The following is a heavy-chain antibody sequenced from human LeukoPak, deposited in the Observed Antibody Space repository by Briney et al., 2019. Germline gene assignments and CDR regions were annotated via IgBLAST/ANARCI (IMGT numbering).Heavy chain of an antibody. D-gene: IGHD5-24*01. V-gene: IGHV1-18*01. CDR1: GYTFTSYG. Sequence: GASVKVSCKASGYTFTSYGISWVRQAPGQGLEWMGWISAYNGNTNYAQKLQGRVTMTTDTSTSTAYMELRSLRSDGTAVYYCARDSRWLRLIAYYFDYWGQGTLVTVSS. CDR2: ISAYNGNT. J-gene: IGHJ4*02. CDR3: ARDSRWLRLIAYYFDY.